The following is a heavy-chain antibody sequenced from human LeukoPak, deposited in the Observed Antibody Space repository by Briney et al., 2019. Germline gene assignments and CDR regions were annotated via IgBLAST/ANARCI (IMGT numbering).Heavy chain of an antibody. CDR1: GFTFSSYS. CDR3: ARDLRVVITLGAFDI. V-gene: IGHV3-48*01. Sequence: GGSLRLSRAASGFTFSSYSMNWVRQAPGKGLEWVSYISSSSSIIYYADSVKGRFTISRDNAKNSLYLQMNSLRAEDTAVYYCARDLRVVITLGAFDIWGQGTMVTVSS. CDR2: ISSSSSII. J-gene: IGHJ3*02. D-gene: IGHD3-22*01.